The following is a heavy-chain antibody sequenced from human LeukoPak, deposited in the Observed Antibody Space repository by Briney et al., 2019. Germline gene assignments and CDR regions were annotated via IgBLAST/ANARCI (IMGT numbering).Heavy chain of an antibody. CDR1: GGSISSYY. Sequence: SETLSLTCTVSGGSISSYYWSWIRQPPGKGLEWIGYIYYSGSTNYNPSLKSRVTISVDTSKNQFSLKLSSVTAADTAVYYCARFSFSSSDFDYWGQGTLVAVSS. CDR2: IYYSGST. J-gene: IGHJ4*02. CDR3: ARFSFSSSDFDY. D-gene: IGHD6-6*01. V-gene: IGHV4-59*01.